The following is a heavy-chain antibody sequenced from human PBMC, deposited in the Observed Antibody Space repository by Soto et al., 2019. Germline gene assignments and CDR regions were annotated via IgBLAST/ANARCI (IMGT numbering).Heavy chain of an antibody. Sequence: GASVKVSCKASGYTFTSYGISWVRQAPGQGLEWMGWISAYNGNTNYAQKLQGRVTMTTDTSTSTAYMELRSLRSDDTAVYYCARDKRGYCSGGSCYTPGYYAMDVWGQGTTVTVSS. D-gene: IGHD2-15*01. V-gene: IGHV1-18*01. CDR3: ARDKRGYCSGGSCYTPGYYAMDV. CDR2: ISAYNGNT. J-gene: IGHJ6*02. CDR1: GYTFTSYG.